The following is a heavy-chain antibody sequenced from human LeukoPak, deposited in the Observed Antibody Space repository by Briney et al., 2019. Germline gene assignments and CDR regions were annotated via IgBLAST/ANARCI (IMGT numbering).Heavy chain of an antibody. V-gene: IGHV3-20*04. D-gene: IGHD5-12*01. J-gene: IGHJ5*02. Sequence: GGSLRLSCAASGFTFDDYGMSWVRQAPGKGLEWVSGINWNGGSTGYADSVKGRFTISRDNAKNSLYLQMNSLRAEDTAVYYCAKPPGLRRLDPWGQGTLVTVSS. CDR3: AKPPGLRRLDP. CDR1: GFTFDDYG. CDR2: INWNGGST.